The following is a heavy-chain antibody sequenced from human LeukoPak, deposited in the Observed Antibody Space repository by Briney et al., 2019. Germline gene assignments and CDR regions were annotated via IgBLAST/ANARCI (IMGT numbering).Heavy chain of an antibody. D-gene: IGHD3-16*01. V-gene: IGHV4-59*01. Sequence: PSETLSLTYTVSGGSISSYYWSWIRQPPGKGLEWIGYMYYSGTTNYNPSLKSRVTISVDTSKNQFSLKLSSVTAADTAVYYCARGERYDYVWGTHDYWGQGTLVTVSP. CDR2: MYYSGTT. CDR3: ARGERYDYVWGTHDY. CDR1: GGSISSYY. J-gene: IGHJ4*02.